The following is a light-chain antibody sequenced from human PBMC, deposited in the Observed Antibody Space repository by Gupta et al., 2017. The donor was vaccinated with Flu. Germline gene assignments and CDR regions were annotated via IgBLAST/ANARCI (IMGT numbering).Light chain of an antibody. CDR3: MQALQAPFT. J-gene: IGKJ2*01. V-gene: IGKV2-28*01. CDR2: LGS. Sequence: DIVMTQSPPSLPVTPGEPASISCRASQSLLHSNGYTYLDWYLQRPGQSPQILIYLGSRRSCGVPERFSGSGSGADFTLEISRGEAEDIGIYYCMQALQAPFTFGQGTRLDFK. CDR1: QSLLHSNGYTY.